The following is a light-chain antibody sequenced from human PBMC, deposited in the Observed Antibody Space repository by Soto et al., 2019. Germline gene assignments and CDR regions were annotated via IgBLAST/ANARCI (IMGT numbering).Light chain of an antibody. Sequence: ETVMTQSPATLSVSPGERATLSCRASQSVNINLAWYQQKPGQAPRLLIYGESTRATGIPARFSGTGSGTEFTLTISSLQSEGFAVYYCQQYNNWPWTFGQGTKVEIQ. CDR3: QQYNNWPWT. J-gene: IGKJ1*01. CDR2: GES. V-gene: IGKV3-15*01. CDR1: QSVNIN.